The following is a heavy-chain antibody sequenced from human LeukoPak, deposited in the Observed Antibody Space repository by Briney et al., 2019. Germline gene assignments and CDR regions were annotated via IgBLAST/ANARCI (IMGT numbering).Heavy chain of an antibody. CDR3: ARVSTRGIYYFDY. Sequence: ASVKVSCKASGYTFTGYYMHWVRQAPGQGLEWMGWITPNSGGTNYAQKFQGRVTMTRDTSISTAYMELSRLRSDDTAVYYCARVSTRGIYYFDYWGQGTLVTVSS. V-gene: IGHV1-2*02. D-gene: IGHD3-10*01. J-gene: IGHJ4*02. CDR1: GYTFTGYY. CDR2: ITPNSGGT.